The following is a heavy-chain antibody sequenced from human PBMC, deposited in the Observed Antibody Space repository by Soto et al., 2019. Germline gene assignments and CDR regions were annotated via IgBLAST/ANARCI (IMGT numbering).Heavy chain of an antibody. CDR2: IYYSGST. Sequence: QVQLQESGPGLVKPSETLSLTCTVSGGSVSSGSYYWSWIRQPPGKGLEWIGYIYYSGSTNYNPSTKSRVTISVDTSKNQFSLKLSSVTAADTAVYYCARYGDGYYAFDIWGQGTMVTVSS. J-gene: IGHJ3*02. CDR1: GGSVSSGSYY. V-gene: IGHV4-61*01. CDR3: ARYGDGYYAFDI. D-gene: IGHD3-22*01.